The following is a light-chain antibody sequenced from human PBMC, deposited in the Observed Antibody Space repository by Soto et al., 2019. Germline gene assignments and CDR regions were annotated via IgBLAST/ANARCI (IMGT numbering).Light chain of an antibody. V-gene: IGKV1-39*01. J-gene: IGKJ3*01. Sequence: DIQMTQSPSSLSASVGDRVTITCRASQTISIYLNWYQQKPGKAPKLLISAASSLQSGVPSRFSGSGSGTDFTLTISSLQPEDFGTYYCQQSYSTPFTFGPGTKVDI. CDR2: AAS. CDR1: QTISIY. CDR3: QQSYSTPFT.